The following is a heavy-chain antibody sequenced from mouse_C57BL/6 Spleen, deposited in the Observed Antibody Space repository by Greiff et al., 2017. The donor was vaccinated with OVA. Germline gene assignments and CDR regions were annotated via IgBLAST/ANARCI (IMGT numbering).Heavy chain of an antibody. CDR2: ISDGGSYT. V-gene: IGHV5-4*01. CDR3: AREGDGHYFDD. CDR1: GFTFSSYD. Sequence: EVKLVESGGGLVKPGGSLKLSCAASGFTFSSYDMSWVRQTPVQRLEWVATISDGGSYTYYPDNVKGRFTISRDNAKNNLYLQMSHLKSEDTAVYYCAREGDGHYFDDWGKGTTLTVSS. J-gene: IGHJ2*01. D-gene: IGHD2-3*01.